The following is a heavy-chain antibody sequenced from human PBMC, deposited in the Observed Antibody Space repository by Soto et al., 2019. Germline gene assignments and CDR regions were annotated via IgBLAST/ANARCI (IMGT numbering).Heavy chain of an antibody. CDR2: MNPNSANT. J-gene: IGHJ6*02. D-gene: IGHD3-16*01. V-gene: IGHV1-8*01. Sequence: QVQLVQSGAEVKKPGASVKVSCKASGYTFTSYDIKWVRQATGQGLEWMGWMNPNSANTGYAQKIQGRVPRTRNTSIRTAYMELSSLRSEDTAVYYCASGGVRGMDVWGQGTTVTVSS. CDR3: ASGGVRGMDV. CDR1: GYTFTSYD.